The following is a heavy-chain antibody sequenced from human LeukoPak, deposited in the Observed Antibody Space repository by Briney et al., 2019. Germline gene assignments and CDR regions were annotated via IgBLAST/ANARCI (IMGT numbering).Heavy chain of an antibody. CDR1: GYTFTGYY. CDR3: ARDLKSSSSSSRYYMDV. CDR2: INPNSGGT. Sequence: GASVTVSCKASGYTFTGYYMHWVRQAPGQGLEWMGWINPNSGGTNYAQKFQGRVTMTRDTSISTAYMELSRLRSDDTAVYYCARDLKSSSSSSRYYMDVWGKGTTVTVSS. V-gene: IGHV1-2*02. J-gene: IGHJ6*03. D-gene: IGHD6-6*01.